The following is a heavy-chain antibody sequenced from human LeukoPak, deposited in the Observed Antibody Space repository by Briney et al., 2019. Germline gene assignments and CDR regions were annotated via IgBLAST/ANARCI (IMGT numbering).Heavy chain of an antibody. D-gene: IGHD6-13*01. CDR3: AIGRAAGDFQH. V-gene: IGHV4-4*07. CDR2: IYTSGST. CDR1: GGSISSYY. Sequence: SETLSLTCTVSGGSISSYYWSWIRQPAGKGLEWIGRIYTSGSTNYNPSLKSRVTMSVDTSKNQFSLKLSSVTAADMAVYYCAIGRAAGDFQHWGQGTLVTVSS. J-gene: IGHJ1*01.